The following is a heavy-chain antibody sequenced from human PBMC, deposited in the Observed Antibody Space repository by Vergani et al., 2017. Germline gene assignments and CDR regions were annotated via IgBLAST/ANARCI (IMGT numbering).Heavy chain of an antibody. CDR3: ARDPQDYVFDI. Sequence: QVQLQESGPGLVKPSQTLSLTCTVSGGSISSGSYYWSWIRQPAGKGLEWIGRIYTSGSTNYNPSLKSRVTISVDTSKNQFSLKLSSVTAADTAVYYCARDPQDYVFDIWGQGTMVTVSS. CDR1: GGSISSGSYY. V-gene: IGHV4-61*02. CDR2: IYTSGST. D-gene: IGHD4-17*01. J-gene: IGHJ3*02.